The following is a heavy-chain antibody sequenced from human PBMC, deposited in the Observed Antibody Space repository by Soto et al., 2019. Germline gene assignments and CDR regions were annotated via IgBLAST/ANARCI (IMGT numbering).Heavy chain of an antibody. D-gene: IGHD6-13*01. J-gene: IGHJ4*02. CDR2: MNPNSGNT. V-gene: IGHV1-8*01. CDR1: GYTSPGYD. Sequence: QVQLVQSGAEVKKPGASVKVSCKASGYTSPGYDINGVRQATGQGLEWMGWMNPNSGNTGYAQKFQGRVTMTRNTSISTAYMELSSLRSEDTAVYYCAREHSNSWRFDYWGQGTLVTVSS. CDR3: AREHSNSWRFDY.